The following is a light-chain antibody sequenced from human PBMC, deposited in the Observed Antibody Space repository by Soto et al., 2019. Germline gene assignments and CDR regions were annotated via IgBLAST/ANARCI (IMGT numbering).Light chain of an antibody. V-gene: IGLV2-23*01. Sequence: QSVLTQPASVSGSPGQSLTISCTGTSSDVGSYNLVSWYQQHPGKAPKLMIYEGSKRPSGVSNRLSGSKSGNTASLTISGLQAEDEADYYCCSYAGSSIHLVFGGGTKLTVL. CDR2: EGS. J-gene: IGLJ2*01. CDR3: CSYAGSSIHLV. CDR1: SSDVGSYNL.